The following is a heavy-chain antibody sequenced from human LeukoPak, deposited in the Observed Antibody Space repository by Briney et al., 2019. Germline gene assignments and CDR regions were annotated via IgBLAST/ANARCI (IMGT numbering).Heavy chain of an antibody. CDR2: IYSGGST. D-gene: IGHD6-6*01. Sequence: GGSLRLSCAASGFTVSSNYMSWVRQAPGKGLEWVSVIYSGGSTYYADSVKGRFTISRDNSKNTLYLQMNSLRAEDTAVYYCAKDRAAPAGDAFDIWGQGTMVTVSS. V-gene: IGHV3-66*01. J-gene: IGHJ3*02. CDR3: AKDRAAPAGDAFDI. CDR1: GFTVSSNY.